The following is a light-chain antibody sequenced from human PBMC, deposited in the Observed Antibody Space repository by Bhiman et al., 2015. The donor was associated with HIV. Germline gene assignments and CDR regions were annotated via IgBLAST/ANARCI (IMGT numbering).Light chain of an antibody. CDR1: RSNIGAGYD. V-gene: IGLV1-40*01. Sequence: QPVLTQPPSVSGAPGQRVTVSCTGSRSNIGAGYDIHWYQHLPGTAPKLLIYGKRNRPSGVPDRFSGSKSGNTASLTVSGLQAEDEAHYYCSSYRVFGGGTKLTVL. CDR2: GKR. CDR3: SSYRV. J-gene: IGLJ3*02.